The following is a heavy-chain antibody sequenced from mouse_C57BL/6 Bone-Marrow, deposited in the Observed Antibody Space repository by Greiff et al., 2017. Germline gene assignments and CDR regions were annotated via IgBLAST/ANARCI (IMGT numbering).Heavy chain of an antibody. D-gene: IGHD2-5*01. Sequence: EVKLQQSGPELVKPGASVKISCKASGYTFTDYYMNWVKQSHGKSLEWIGDINPNNGGTSYNQKFKGKATLTVDKSSSTAYMELRSLTSEDSAVYYCARSGSNYLWGQGTTLTVSS. CDR3: ARSGSNYL. J-gene: IGHJ2*01. CDR1: GYTFTDYY. V-gene: IGHV1-26*01. CDR2: INPNNGGT.